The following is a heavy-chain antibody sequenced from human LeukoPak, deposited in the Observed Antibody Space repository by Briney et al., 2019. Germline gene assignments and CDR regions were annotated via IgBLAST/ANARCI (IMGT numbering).Heavy chain of an antibody. V-gene: IGHV3-7*01. D-gene: IGHD5-18*01. J-gene: IGHJ6*02. CDR2: IKQDGSEK. Sequence: GGSLTLSCAASGFTFSSYWMSWVRQAPGKGLEWVANIKQDGSEKYYVDSVKGRFTISRDNAKNSLYLQMNSLRAEDTAVYYCAGDPRQLWPGYYYGMDVWGQGTTVTVSS. CDR1: GFTFSSYW. CDR3: AGDPRQLWPGYYYGMDV.